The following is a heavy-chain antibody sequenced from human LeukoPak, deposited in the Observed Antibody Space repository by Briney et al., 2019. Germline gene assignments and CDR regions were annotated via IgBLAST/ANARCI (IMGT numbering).Heavy chain of an antibody. J-gene: IGHJ4*02. CDR2: IYHSGST. Sequence: SETLSLTCTVSGGSISSGGYSWSWIRQPPGKGLEWIVYIYHSGSTCYNPSLKSRVTISVDRSKNQSSLKLSSVTAADTAVYYCARTIGIAAADPGYYFDYWGQGTLVTVSS. CDR1: GGSISSGGYS. CDR3: ARTIGIAAADPGYYFDY. D-gene: IGHD6-13*01. V-gene: IGHV4-30-2*01.